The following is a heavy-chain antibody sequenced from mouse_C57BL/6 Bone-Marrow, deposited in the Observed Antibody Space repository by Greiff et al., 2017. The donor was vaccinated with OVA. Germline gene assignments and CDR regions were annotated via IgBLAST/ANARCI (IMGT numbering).Heavy chain of an antibody. J-gene: IGHJ3*01. D-gene: IGHD2-2*01. Sequence: EVKLQESGAELVKPGASVKLSCTASGFNIKDYYMHWVKQRTEQGLEWIGRIDPEDGETKYAPKFQGKATITADTSSNTAYLQLSSLTSEDTAVYYCAREDLGGWLRRDPFAYWGQGTLVTVSA. CDR3: AREDLGGWLRRDPFAY. V-gene: IGHV14-2*01. CDR1: GFNIKDYY. CDR2: IDPEDGET.